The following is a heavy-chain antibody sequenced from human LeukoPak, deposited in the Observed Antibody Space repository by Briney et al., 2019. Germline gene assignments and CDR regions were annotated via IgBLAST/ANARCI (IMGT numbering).Heavy chain of an antibody. CDR1: GFTFSSYA. J-gene: IGHJ4*02. CDR3: AKWREGTMVYFDY. D-gene: IGHD3-10*01. Sequence: GGSLRLSCAASGFTFSSYAMTWARQAPGKGLEWVSAISGSGHNTYYADSVKGRFTISRDNSKNTVYLQMNSLRAEDTALYYCAKWREGTMVYFDYWGQGTLVTVSS. CDR2: ISGSGHNT. V-gene: IGHV3-23*01.